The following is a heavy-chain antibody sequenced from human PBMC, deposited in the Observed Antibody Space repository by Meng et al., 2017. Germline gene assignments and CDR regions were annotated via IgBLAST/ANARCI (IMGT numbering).Heavy chain of an antibody. J-gene: IGHJ4*02. CDR2: IYHSGST. Sequence: EAGAGLVKASGPLSLTCAVSGGYIRSSNWWSWVRQPPGKGLEWIGEIYHSGSTNYNPSLKSRVTISVDKSKNQFSLKLSSVTAADTAVYYCARGRYSSGWDRFDYWGQGTLVTVSS. CDR3: ARGRYSSGWDRFDY. D-gene: IGHD6-19*01. CDR1: GGYIRSSNW. V-gene: IGHV4-4*02.